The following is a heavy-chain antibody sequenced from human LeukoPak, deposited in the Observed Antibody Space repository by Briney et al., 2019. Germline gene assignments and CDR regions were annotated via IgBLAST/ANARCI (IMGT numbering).Heavy chain of an antibody. V-gene: IGHV1-2*02. Sequence: VASVKVSCKASGDSFTGSYFHWLRQAPGQGPEWLGWNNPDSGATEYAQKFQGRVTMTRDTSISTAYMELSRLRSDDTAIYYCAGDQWVSGILTGYIVWGQGTMVTVSS. CDR2: NNPDSGAT. J-gene: IGHJ3*01. CDR3: AGDQWVSGILTGYIV. CDR1: GDSFTGSY. D-gene: IGHD3-9*01.